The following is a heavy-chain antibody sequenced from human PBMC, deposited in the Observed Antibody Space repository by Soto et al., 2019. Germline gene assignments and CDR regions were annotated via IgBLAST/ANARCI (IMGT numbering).Heavy chain of an antibody. CDR3: ARSAVSASSYYDSSCYPY. J-gene: IGHJ4*02. CDR2: INPSGGST. V-gene: IGHV1-46*01. Sequence: ASVKVSCKASGYTFSTYYMHWVRQAPGQGYEWMGIINPSGGSTTYAQKFQGRVTMTRDTSTTTAYMELSRLRSEDTAVYYCARSAVSASSYYDSSCYPYWCKGTLVTVSS. D-gene: IGHD3-22*01. CDR1: GYTFSTYY.